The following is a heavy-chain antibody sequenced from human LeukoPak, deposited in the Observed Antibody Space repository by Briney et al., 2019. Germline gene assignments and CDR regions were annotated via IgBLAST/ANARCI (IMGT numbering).Heavy chain of an antibody. J-gene: IGHJ1*01. CDR3: ARIMVRGVVH. V-gene: IGHV4-31*03. Sequence: SETLSLTCTVSGGSISSGGYYWSWIRQHPGKGLEWIRYIYYSGSTYYNPSLKSRVTISVDTSKNQFSLKLSSVTAADTAVYYCARIMVRGVVHWGQGTLVTVSS. CDR2: IYYSGST. CDR1: GGSISSGGYY. D-gene: IGHD3-10*01.